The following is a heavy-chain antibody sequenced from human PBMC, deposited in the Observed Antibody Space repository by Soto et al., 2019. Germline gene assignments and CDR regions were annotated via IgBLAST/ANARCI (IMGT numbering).Heavy chain of an antibody. V-gene: IGHV5-51*01. CDR1: GSTFTSYW. Sequence: GESLKISCKGSGSTFTSYWIGWVRQMPGKGLEWMGIIYPGDSDTRYSPSFKGQVTISADKSISTAYLQWSSLKASDTAMYYCARHRSNSEYYYYYMDVWGKGTTVTVS. CDR2: IYPGDSDT. J-gene: IGHJ6*03. D-gene: IGHD4-4*01. CDR3: ARHRSNSEYYYYYMDV.